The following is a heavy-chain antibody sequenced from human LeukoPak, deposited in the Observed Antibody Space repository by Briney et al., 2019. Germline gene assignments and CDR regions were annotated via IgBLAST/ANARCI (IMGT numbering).Heavy chain of an antibody. CDR2: IIPIFGTA. CDR3: ASPPYYDSSGYWSGFDY. V-gene: IGHV1-69*13. D-gene: IGHD3-22*01. CDR1: GGTFSSYA. Sequence: SVKVSCKASGGTFSSYAISWVRQAPGQGLEWMGGIIPIFGTAHYAHNFQGRVTITADESTSTAYMELSSLRSEDMAVYYCASPPYYDSSGYWSGFDYWGQGTLVTVSS. J-gene: IGHJ4*02.